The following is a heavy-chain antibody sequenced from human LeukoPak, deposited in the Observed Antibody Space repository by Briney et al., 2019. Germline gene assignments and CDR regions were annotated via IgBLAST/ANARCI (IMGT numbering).Heavy chain of an antibody. V-gene: IGHV3-23*01. CDR3: AKDETMVTTGRGVY. CDR2: ISGSGGST. CDR1: GFTFSSYA. Sequence: PGGSLRLSCAASGFTFSSYAMSWVRQAPGKGLEWVSAISGSGGSTYYADSVKGRFTISRDNSKNTLYLQMNGLRAEDTAVYYCAKDETMVTTGRGVYWGQGTLVTVSS. D-gene: IGHD4-17*01. J-gene: IGHJ4*02.